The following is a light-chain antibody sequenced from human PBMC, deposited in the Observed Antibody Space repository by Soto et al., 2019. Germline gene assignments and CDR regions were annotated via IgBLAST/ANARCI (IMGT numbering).Light chain of an antibody. Sequence: DIQMTQSPSSLSASVGDRVTITCRASQSISSYLNWYQQKPGKAPKLLIYAASSLQSGVPSRFSGSGSGTDFTLTISSLQPEYFATYYCQQSYSTPLTVGGGNKVEIK. J-gene: IGKJ4*01. CDR1: QSISSY. CDR2: AAS. CDR3: QQSYSTPLT. V-gene: IGKV1-39*01.